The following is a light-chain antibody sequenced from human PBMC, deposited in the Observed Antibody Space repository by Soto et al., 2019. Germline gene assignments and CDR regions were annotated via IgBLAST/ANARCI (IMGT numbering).Light chain of an antibody. CDR1: SSDIGAGHG. CDR3: YSYGSSQTAVV. V-gene: IGLV1-40*01. Sequence: QSVLTQSPSVSGAPGQRVTISCTGGSSDIGAGHGVHWYQQLPGTAPKRLIYDDTNRPSGVPDRFSGSKAGTSASLAITGLQADDEGDYYCYSYGSSQTAVVFGGGTKLTVL. J-gene: IGLJ2*01. CDR2: DDT.